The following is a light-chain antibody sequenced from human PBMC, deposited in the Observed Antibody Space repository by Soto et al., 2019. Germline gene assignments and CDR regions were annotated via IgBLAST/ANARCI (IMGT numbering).Light chain of an antibody. CDR1: QGISSY. CDR2: AAS. Sequence: AIRMTQSPSSLSASTGDRVTITCRASQGISSYLAWYQQKPGKAPKLLIYAASTLQSGVPSRFSGSGSGTDFTLTISCLQSEDFATYYWQQYYSYPLTFGQGTKVEMK. J-gene: IGKJ1*01. CDR3: QQYYSYPLT. V-gene: IGKV1-8*01.